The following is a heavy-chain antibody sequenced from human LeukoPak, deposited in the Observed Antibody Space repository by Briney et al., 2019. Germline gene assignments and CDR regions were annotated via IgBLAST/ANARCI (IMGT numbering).Heavy chain of an antibody. CDR1: GFTFSDYY. V-gene: IGHV3-11*04. J-gene: IGHJ6*03. CDR2: ISSDGTTI. CDR3: ARVKGYSYGYYYYYYYMDV. Sequence: GGSLRLSCAASGFTFSDYYMSWIRQAPGKGLEWVSYISSDGTTIYYVDSVQGRFTISRDNAKNSLYLQMNSLRAEDTAVYYCARVKGYSYGYYYYYYYMDVWGKGTTVTVSS. D-gene: IGHD5-18*01.